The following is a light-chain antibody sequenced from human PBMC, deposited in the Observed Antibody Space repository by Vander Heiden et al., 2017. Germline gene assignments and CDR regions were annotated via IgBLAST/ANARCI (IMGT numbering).Light chain of an antibody. CDR3: QSYDNSLRGWV. CDR1: PSNTGEGYD. Sequence: SVLTPPPSLSGAPGPRVTLPCTGIPSNTGEGYDVHWYQQVPGRAPKLLIYVDNKRPSGVPDRFSGSRSGTSASLAITGLQAEDEADYYCQSYDNSLRGWVFGGGTKLTVL. CDR2: VDN. J-gene: IGLJ3*02. V-gene: IGLV1-40*01.